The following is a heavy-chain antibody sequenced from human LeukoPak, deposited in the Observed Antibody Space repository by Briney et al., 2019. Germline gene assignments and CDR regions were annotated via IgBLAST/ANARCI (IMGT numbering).Heavy chain of an antibody. D-gene: IGHD3-10*01. CDR2: IYYSGST. CDR3: ASHGHYGSEIDY. Sequence: SETPSLTCTVSGGSISSYYWSWIRQPPGKGLEWIGYIYYSGSTNYNPSLKSRVTISVDTSKNQFSLKLSSVTAADTAVYYCASHGHYGSEIDYWGQGTLVTVSS. CDR1: GGSISSYY. V-gene: IGHV4-59*01. J-gene: IGHJ4*02.